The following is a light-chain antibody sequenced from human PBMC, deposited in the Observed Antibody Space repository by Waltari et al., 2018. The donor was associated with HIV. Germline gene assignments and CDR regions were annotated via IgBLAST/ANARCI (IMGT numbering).Light chain of an antibody. V-gene: IGLV2-14*03. CDR3: SSYASNNAPVV. CDR1: SSEVGGYNN. CDR2: NVR. J-gene: IGLJ2*01. Sequence: QSALTQPDPVSGSPGQSLTISCTGTSSEVGGYNNVSWYQPHTGQSPKPIIYNVRKRPSALSNRFSGSKSGNTASLTISGLQGDDEADYYCSSYASNNAPVVFGGGTKLTVL.